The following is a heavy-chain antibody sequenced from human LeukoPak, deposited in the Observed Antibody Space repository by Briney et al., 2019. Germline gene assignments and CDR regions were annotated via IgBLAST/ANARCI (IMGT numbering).Heavy chain of an antibody. CDR1: GYTFVTYG. CDR2: ISPYNGDT. Sequence: ASVKVSCKASGYTFVTYGISWVRQSPGQGLEWMGWISPYNGDTNYAQNLRGRVTMTTDTSTSTVYMELRSLRSDDTAVYHCARDHGESATTDTFDYWGQGVLVTVSS. CDR3: ARDHGESATTDTFDY. V-gene: IGHV1-18*01. D-gene: IGHD3-10*01. J-gene: IGHJ4*02.